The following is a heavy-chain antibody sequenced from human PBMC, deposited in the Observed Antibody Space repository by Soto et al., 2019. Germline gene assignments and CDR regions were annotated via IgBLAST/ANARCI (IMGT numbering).Heavy chain of an antibody. V-gene: IGHV1-69*13. CDR3: ARGFDYPYYGMDV. CDR1: GGTFSSYA. CDR2: IIPIFGTA. J-gene: IGHJ6*02. D-gene: IGHD3-9*01. Sequence: SVKVSCKASGGTFSSYAISWVRQALGQGLEWMGGIIPIFGTANYAQKFQGRVTITADESTSTAYMELSSLRSEDTAVYYCARGFDYPYYGMDVWGQGTTVTVSS.